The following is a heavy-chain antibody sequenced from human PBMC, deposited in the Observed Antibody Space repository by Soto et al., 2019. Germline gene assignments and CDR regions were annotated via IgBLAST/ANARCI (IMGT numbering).Heavy chain of an antibody. D-gene: IGHD3-9*01. CDR3: ATRDYDILTGYLHI. V-gene: IGHV1-2*02. CDR1: EHTSTIYY. CDR2: INADSGDT. J-gene: IGHJ1*01. Sequence: QAHLVQSGAEVRKPGASVKVSCQALEHTSTIYYIHWVRQARGQGLEWRGWINADSGDTTYAEDFRGRVTFTRDTSTSTFHMELSRLRLDDTAMYFCATRDYDILTGYLHIWGQGTLITVSS.